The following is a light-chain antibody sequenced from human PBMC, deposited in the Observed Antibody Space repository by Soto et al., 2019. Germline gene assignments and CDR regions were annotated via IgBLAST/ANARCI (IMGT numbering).Light chain of an antibody. CDR1: SSDVGNNNH. Sequence: QSVLTQPASVSGSPGQSITVSCTGTSSDVGNNNHVCWYQQHPGKAPKLIIYEVDKRPSGVSSRFSGSKSGNTASLTISGLRAEDEADYSCTSYTSIRTYVFGIGTKVTVL. CDR3: TSYTSIRTYV. J-gene: IGLJ1*01. CDR2: EVD. V-gene: IGLV2-14*02.